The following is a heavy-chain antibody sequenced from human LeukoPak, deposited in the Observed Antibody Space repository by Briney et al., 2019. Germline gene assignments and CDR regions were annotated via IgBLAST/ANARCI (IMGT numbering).Heavy chain of an antibody. D-gene: IGHD3-10*01. Sequence: SVKVSCKASGGTFSSYAISWVRQAPGQGLEWMGGIIPIFGTANYAQKFQGRVTITADESTSTAYVELSSLRSEDTAVYYCARVGHYYGSGSYYGYFDYWGQGTLVTVSS. CDR2: IIPIFGTA. V-gene: IGHV1-69*13. CDR3: ARVGHYYGSGSYYGYFDY. CDR1: GGTFSSYA. J-gene: IGHJ4*02.